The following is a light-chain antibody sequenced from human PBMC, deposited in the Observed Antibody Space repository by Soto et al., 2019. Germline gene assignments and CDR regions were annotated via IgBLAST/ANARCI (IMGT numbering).Light chain of an antibody. J-gene: IGLJ1*01. V-gene: IGLV1-40*01. CDR2: DNT. Sequence: QSVLTQPPSVSGAPGQRVSISCTGSSSNIGAGYDVHWYQHLPGTAPKLLIYDNTNRPSGVPERFSGSRSGNTASLTISGLQAEDEADYYCSSYTSSSTLEYVFGTGTKVTVL. CDR3: SSYTSSSTLEYV. CDR1: SSNIGAGYD.